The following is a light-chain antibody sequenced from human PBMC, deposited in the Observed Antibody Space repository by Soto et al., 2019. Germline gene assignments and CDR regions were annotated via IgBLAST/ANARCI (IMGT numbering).Light chain of an antibody. Sequence: EVVLTQSPATLSLSPGERATLSCRASQSVSSYLAWYQQKPGQAPRLLIYDASNRSTGIPARFRGSGSGTEFILTISSLEAEDFAVYYCQQRSNWPRVTFGPGTKVDIK. CDR2: DAS. CDR3: QQRSNWPRVT. V-gene: IGKV3-11*01. J-gene: IGKJ3*01. CDR1: QSVSSY.